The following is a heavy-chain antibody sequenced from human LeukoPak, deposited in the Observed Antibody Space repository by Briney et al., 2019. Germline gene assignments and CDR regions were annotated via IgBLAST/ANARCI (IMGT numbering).Heavy chain of an antibody. V-gene: IGHV3-48*04. J-gene: IGHJ4*02. Sequence: GGSLRLSCAASGFIFNDYSMNWVRQAPGKGLEWISYIGIDSGNTKYADSVKGRFTISGDNAKSSLYLQMNSLRVEDTAVYYCVRDHNYAFDNWGQGTLVTVSS. D-gene: IGHD4-11*01. CDR3: VRDHNYAFDN. CDR1: GFIFNDYS. CDR2: IGIDSGNT.